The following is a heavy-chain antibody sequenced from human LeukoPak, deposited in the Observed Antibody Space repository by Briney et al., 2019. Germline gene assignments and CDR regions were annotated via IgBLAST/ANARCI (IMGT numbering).Heavy chain of an antibody. CDR3: VRSSGYYDY. V-gene: IGHV3-64D*06. Sequence: GGSLRLSCLAPGFTFSSYSMYWVRQAPGKGLEHVSGINYNGDTTFYIDFVKGRFTISRDNSIDTLYLQMNSLRREDSGVYYCVRSSGYYDYWGQGTLVTVSS. J-gene: IGHJ4*02. CDR2: INYNGDTT. D-gene: IGHD3-22*01. CDR1: GFTFSSYS.